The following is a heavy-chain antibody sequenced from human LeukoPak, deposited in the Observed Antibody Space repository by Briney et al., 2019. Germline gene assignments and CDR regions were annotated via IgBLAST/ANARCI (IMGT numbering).Heavy chain of an antibody. CDR3: ESHEARAVNYFYGMNV. J-gene: IGHJ6*02. CDR1: GGSISSSSNY. CDR2: IYYTGNT. D-gene: IGHD6-19*01. Sequence: SETLSLTCTVSGGSISSSSNYWGWIRHSPGTGLEWLGNIYYTGNTYYNPSLKSRLTISVDTSKNQFSLKVTSVTAADTAVYYCESHEARAVNYFYGMNVWGQGTTVTVSS. V-gene: IGHV4-39*01.